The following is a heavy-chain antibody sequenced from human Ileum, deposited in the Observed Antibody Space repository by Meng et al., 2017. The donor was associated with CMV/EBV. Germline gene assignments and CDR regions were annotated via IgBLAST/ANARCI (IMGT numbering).Heavy chain of an antibody. V-gene: IGHV3-30-3*01. CDR3: AGEYQLLNAPYFEY. J-gene: IGHJ4*02. Sequence: GESLKISCEASGLTFESYGMHWVRQAPGKGLEWVATISHGGSDKYYLDSVKGRFTISRDNTKNMVNLELNSLRPEDTAIYYCAGEYQLLNAPYFEYWGQGTLVTVSS. CDR1: GLTFESYG. D-gene: IGHD2-2*01. CDR2: ISHGGSDK.